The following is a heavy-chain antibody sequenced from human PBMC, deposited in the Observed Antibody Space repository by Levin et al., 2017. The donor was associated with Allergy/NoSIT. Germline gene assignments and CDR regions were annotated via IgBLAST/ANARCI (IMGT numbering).Heavy chain of an antibody. J-gene: IGHJ5*02. CDR1: GGSFSSGRYY. V-gene: IGHV4-31*03. D-gene: IGHD2-2*01. CDR3: ARDLDCSGTGCYWGGFDP. CDR2: ISYSGST. Sequence: SETLSLTCTVSGGSFSSGRYYWSWLRQHPGKGLEWIGYISYSGSTYYNPSLKSRVTISVDTSKNQFSLKLSSVSAADTAVYYCARDLDCSGTGCYWGGFDPWGQGTLVTVSS.